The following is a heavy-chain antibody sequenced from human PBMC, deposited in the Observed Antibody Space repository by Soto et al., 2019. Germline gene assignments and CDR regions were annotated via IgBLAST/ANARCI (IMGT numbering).Heavy chain of an antibody. V-gene: IGHV1-46*01. CDR2: INPSGGHT. Sequence: QVQLMQSGAEVKKPGASVKVSCKAFGNTFTNYYIHWVRQAPGQGLEWMGTINPSGGHTTYSQNFLGRVTMTSDTSTSTLYMELSSLTSDDTAVYYCARGGHVVVVTAAFDYWGQGTLVTVPS. D-gene: IGHD2-21*02. CDR3: ARGGHVVVVTAAFDY. J-gene: IGHJ4*02. CDR1: GNTFTNYY.